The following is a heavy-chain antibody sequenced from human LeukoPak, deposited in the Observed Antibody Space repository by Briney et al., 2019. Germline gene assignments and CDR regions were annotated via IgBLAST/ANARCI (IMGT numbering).Heavy chain of an antibody. CDR2: INPNSGGT. V-gene: IGHV1-2*02. D-gene: IGHD6-19*01. CDR3: ARSIAVAGTGFDY. CDR1: GYTFTGYY. Sequence: ASVKVSCKASGYTFTGYYMHWVRQAPGQGLERMGWINPNSGGTNYAQKFQGRVTMTRDTSISTAYMELSRLRSDDTAVYYCARSIAVAGTGFDYWGQGTLVTVSS. J-gene: IGHJ4*02.